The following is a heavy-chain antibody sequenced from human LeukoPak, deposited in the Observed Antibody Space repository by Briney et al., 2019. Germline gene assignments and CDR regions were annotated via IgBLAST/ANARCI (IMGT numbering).Heavy chain of an antibody. D-gene: IGHD6-13*01. CDR3: ATGVAAYYYLDY. J-gene: IGHJ4*02. CDR2: FDPEDGET. CDR1: GYTLTELS. Sequence: GASVKVSCKVSGYTLTELSMHWVRQAPGKGLEWMGGFDPEDGETIYAQKFQGRVTMTEDTSTDTAYMELSSLRSEDTAVYYCATGVAAYYYLDYWGQGTLVTVSS. V-gene: IGHV1-24*01.